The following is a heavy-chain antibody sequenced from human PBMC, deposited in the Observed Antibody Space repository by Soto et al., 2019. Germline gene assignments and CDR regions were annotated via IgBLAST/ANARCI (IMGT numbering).Heavy chain of an antibody. CDR2: IYYSGST. Sequence: PSETLSLTCTVSGGSISTYYWSWVRQPPGKGLEWIGYIYYSGSTNYNPSLKSRVTISVDTSKTQFSLKLSSVTAADTAVYYCARGYYGSSGYSFDHWGQGTLVTVSS. CDR3: ARGYYGSSGYSFDH. CDR1: GGSISTYY. V-gene: IGHV4-59*01. J-gene: IGHJ4*02. D-gene: IGHD3-22*01.